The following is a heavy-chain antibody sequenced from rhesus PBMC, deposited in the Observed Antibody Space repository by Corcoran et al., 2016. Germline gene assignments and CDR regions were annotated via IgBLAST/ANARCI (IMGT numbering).Heavy chain of an antibody. V-gene: IGHV1-111*01. Sequence: EVQLVQSGAEVKKPGASVQISCKASGYTFTDYYLHLVRPAPGKGLEWMGRCDTEDGKADYAQKFKDRVTSTRDTSTDTDYMELSSMRSEDTAVYYCATDGIAAVLDVWGRGVLVTVAS. J-gene: IGHJ5-2*02. CDR1: GYTFTDYY. D-gene: IGHD6-13*01. CDR2: CDTEDGKA. CDR3: ATDGIAAVLDV.